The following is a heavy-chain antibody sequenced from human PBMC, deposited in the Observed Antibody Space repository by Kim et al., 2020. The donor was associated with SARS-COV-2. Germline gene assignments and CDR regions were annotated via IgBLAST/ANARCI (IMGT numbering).Heavy chain of an antibody. CDR3: ARDLAYYYDSSDSGYYYYYGRDV. CDR2: IIPIFGTA. CDR1: GGTFSSYA. V-gene: IGHV1-69*06. Sequence: SVKVSCKASGGTFSSYAISWVRQAPGQGLEWMGGIIPIFGTANYAQKFQGRVTITADKSTSTAYMELSSLRSEDTAVYYCARDLAYYYDSSDSGYYYYYGRDVWGQGTTVNVSS. D-gene: IGHD3-22*01. J-gene: IGHJ6*02.